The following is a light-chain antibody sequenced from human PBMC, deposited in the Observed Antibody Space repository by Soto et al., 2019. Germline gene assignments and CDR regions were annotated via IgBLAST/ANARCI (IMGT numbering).Light chain of an antibody. V-gene: IGKV1-5*03. Sequence: DIQMTQSPFTLSASVGDRVTITCRASQSISTWLAWYQQKPGKAPKLLIYKASSLESGVPSRFSGSGSGTEFTLTISSLQPDYFATYYCQQYNSNSYTFGQGTKLEIK. CDR3: QQYNSNSYT. CDR1: QSISTW. CDR2: KAS. J-gene: IGKJ2*01.